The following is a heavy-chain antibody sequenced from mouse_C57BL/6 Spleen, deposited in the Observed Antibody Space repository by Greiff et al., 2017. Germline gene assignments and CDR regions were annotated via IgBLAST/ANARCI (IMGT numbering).Heavy chain of an antibody. D-gene: IGHD3-2*02. CDR3: ARDSSGPHAMDY. J-gene: IGHJ4*01. Sequence: QVQLQQPGAELVKPGASVKMSCKASGYTFTSYWITWVKQRPGQGLEWIGVIDPSDSYTNYNQKFKGKATLTVDTSSSTAYMQLSSLTSEDSAVDYCARDSSGPHAMDYWGQGTSVTVSS. V-gene: IGHV1-69*02. CDR1: GYTFTSYW. CDR2: IDPSDSYT.